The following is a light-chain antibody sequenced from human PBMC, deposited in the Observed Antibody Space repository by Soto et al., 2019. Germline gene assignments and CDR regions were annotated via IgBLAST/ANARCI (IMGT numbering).Light chain of an antibody. V-gene: IGLV2-14*01. J-gene: IGLJ1*01. CDR2: EVS. CDR1: SSDVGSYNY. CDR3: TSYKSGTYV. Sequence: QSALTQPASVSGSPGQSITISCTGTSSDVGSYNYVSWYQQHPGKAPKLMIFEVSNRPSGVSNRFSGSKSGNTASLTISGFQAEDEADYSSTSYKSGTYVVGTGTKLTVL.